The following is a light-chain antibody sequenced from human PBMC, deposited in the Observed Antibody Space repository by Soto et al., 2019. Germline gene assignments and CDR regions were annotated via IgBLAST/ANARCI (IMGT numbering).Light chain of an antibody. Sequence: DIQMTQSPSTLSASIGDRVTITCRASQYMSDWLAWYQQKPGKVPKLLISKASYLESGLPLRFSGSGSGREFTLTISSLQPDEFATYYCQQYSIYPWTFGQGTKVEVK. CDR3: QQYSIYPWT. CDR1: QYMSDW. CDR2: KAS. V-gene: IGKV1-5*03. J-gene: IGKJ1*01.